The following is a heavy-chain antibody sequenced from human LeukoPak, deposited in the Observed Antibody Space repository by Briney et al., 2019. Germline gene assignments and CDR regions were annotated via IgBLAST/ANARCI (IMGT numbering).Heavy chain of an antibody. CDR1: GFTFSDYY. CDR3: ASHSSNFYLGY. J-gene: IGHJ4*02. V-gene: IGHV3-11*04. D-gene: IGHD6-13*01. CDR2: ISSSGSTI. Sequence: GGSLRLSCAASGFTFSDYYMSWIRQAPGKGLEWVSYISSSGSTIYYADSVKGRFTISRDNAQNSLYLQMNSLRAEDTAVYYRASHSSNFYLGYWGQGTLVTVSS.